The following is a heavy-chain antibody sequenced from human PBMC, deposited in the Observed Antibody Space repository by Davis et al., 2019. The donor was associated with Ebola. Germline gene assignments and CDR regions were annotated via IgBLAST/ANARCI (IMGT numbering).Heavy chain of an antibody. CDR3: VKEEGRYCSSTSCYQYYFDY. CDR2: ISSNGGST. V-gene: IGHV3-64D*08. J-gene: IGHJ4*02. Sequence: GESLKISCSASGFTFSSYAMHWVRQAPGKGLEYVSAISSNGGSTYYADSVKGRFTISRDNSKNTLYLQMSSLRAEDTAVYYCVKEEGRYCSSTSCYQYYFDYWGQGTLVTVSS. CDR1: GFTFSSYA. D-gene: IGHD2-2*01.